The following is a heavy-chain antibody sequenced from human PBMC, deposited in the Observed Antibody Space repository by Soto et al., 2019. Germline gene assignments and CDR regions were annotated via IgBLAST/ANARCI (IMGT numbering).Heavy chain of an antibody. Sequence: PSETLSLTCTVSGGSISSGDYYWSWIRQPPGKGLEWIGYIYYSGSTYYNPSLKSRVTISVDTSKNQFSLKLSSVTAADTAVYYCARDLDYGSGINWLDPWGQGTLVTVSS. D-gene: IGHD3-10*01. CDR2: IYYSGST. CDR1: GGSISSGDYY. CDR3: ARDLDYGSGINWLDP. J-gene: IGHJ5*02. V-gene: IGHV4-30-4*01.